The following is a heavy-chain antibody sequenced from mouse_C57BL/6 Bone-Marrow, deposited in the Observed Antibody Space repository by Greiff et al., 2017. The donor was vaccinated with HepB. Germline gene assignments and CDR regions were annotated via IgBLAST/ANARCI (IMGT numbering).Heavy chain of an antibody. Sequence: QVQLQQSGAELVKPGASVKMSCKASGYTFPTYPIEWMKQNHGKSLEWIGNFHPYNDDTKYNEKFKGKATLTVEKSSSTVYLELSRLTSDDSAVYYCARRVYYGSSYWYFDVWGTGTTVTVSS. CDR2: FHPYNDDT. D-gene: IGHD1-1*01. V-gene: IGHV1-47*01. CDR3: ARRVYYGSSYWYFDV. CDR1: GYTFPTYP. J-gene: IGHJ1*03.